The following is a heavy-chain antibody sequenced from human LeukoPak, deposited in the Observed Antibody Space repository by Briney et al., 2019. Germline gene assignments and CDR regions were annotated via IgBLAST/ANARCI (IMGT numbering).Heavy chain of an antibody. CDR2: ISYDGSNK. J-gene: IGHJ4*02. CDR1: GFTFSSYG. Sequence: PGGSLRLSCAASGFTFSSYGMHWVRQAPGKGLEWVAVISYDGSNKYYADSVKGRFTISRDNSKNTLYLQMNSLGAEDTAAYYCAKDWDAGCDLNWGQGTLVTVSS. CDR3: AKDWDAGCDLN. D-gene: IGHD2-21*02. V-gene: IGHV3-30*18.